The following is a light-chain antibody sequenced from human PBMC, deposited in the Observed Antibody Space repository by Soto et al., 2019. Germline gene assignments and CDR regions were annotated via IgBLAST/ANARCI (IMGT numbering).Light chain of an antibody. CDR1: SSNIGNNY. J-gene: IGLJ1*01. CDR3: GTWDSSLSAYDV. CDR2: ENN. Sequence: QSVLTQPPPVSAAPGQKVTISCSGSSSNIGNNYVSWYQQLPGTAPKLLIYENNKRPSGIPDRFSGSKSGTSATLGITGLQTGDEADYYCGTWDSSLSAYDVFGNGTKVTVL. V-gene: IGLV1-51*02.